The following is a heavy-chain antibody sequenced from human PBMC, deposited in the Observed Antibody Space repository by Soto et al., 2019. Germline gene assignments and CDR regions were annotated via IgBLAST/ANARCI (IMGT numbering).Heavy chain of an antibody. D-gene: IGHD4-17*01. CDR2: ISGSGGST. V-gene: IGHV3-23*01. CDR1: GFTFSSYA. Sequence: GGSLRLSCAASGFTFSSYAMSWVRQAPGKGLEWVSAISGSGGSTYYADSVKGRFTISRDSSKNTLYLQMNSLRAEDTAVYYCAKLVYGDSRAFDYWGQGTLVTVSS. J-gene: IGHJ4*02. CDR3: AKLVYGDSRAFDY.